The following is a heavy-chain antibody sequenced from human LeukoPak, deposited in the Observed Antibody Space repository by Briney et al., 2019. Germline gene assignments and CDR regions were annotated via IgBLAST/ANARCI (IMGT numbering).Heavy chain of an antibody. CDR2: IIHSGST. CDR3: ARGYCSGGSCYSQFADY. D-gene: IGHD2-15*01. Sequence: SETLSLTCAVYGGSFSGYYWSWIRQPPGKGLEWIGEIIHSGSTNYNPSLKSRVTISVDTSKNQFSLKLSSVTAADTAVYYCARGYCSGGSCYSQFADYWGQGTLVTVSS. CDR1: GGSFSGYY. J-gene: IGHJ4*02. V-gene: IGHV4-34*01.